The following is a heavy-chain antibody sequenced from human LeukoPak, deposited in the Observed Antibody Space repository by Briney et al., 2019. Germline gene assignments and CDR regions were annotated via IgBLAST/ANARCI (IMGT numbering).Heavy chain of an antibody. CDR2: IRSKAYGGTT. Sequence: QPGGSLRLSCIASGFTFGDYVMNWVRQAPGKGLEWVGFIRSKAYGGTTEYAASVKGRFTISRDDSKSIAYLQMNSLKTEDKAMYYCSRDLGPRSSSEGTFKYWGQGTLVTVSS. V-gene: IGHV3-49*04. D-gene: IGHD2-2*01. CDR1: GFTFGDYV. J-gene: IGHJ4*02. CDR3: SRDLGPRSSSEGTFKY.